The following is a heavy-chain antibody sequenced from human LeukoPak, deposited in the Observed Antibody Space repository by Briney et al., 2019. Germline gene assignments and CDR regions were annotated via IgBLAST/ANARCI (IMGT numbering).Heavy chain of an antibody. CDR1: GFTFSSFE. D-gene: IGHD3-22*01. CDR2: ISSGGSTI. V-gene: IGHV3-48*03. J-gene: IGHJ4*02. Sequence: GGSLRLSCAASGFTFSSFEMKWVRQAPGKGLEWVSYISSGGSTIYYADSVKGRFTISRDNAKNSLYLQMNSLRAEDTAVYYCARDRHKYNYDGSSYPPYWGQGTLVTVSS. CDR3: ARDRHKYNYDGSSYPPY.